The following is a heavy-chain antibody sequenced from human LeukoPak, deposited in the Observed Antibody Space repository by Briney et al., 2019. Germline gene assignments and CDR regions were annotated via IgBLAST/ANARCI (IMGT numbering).Heavy chain of an antibody. V-gene: IGHV3-30*02. D-gene: IGHD2-2*01. Sequence: PGGTLRLSCAASGFTFSSYGMHWVRQAPGKGLEWVAFIRYDGSNKYYADSVKGRFTISRDNSKNTLYLQMNSLRAEDTAVYYCANDGVVVVPDEDYWGQGTLVTVSS. CDR2: IRYDGSNK. CDR1: GFTFSSYG. J-gene: IGHJ4*02. CDR3: ANDGVVVVPDEDY.